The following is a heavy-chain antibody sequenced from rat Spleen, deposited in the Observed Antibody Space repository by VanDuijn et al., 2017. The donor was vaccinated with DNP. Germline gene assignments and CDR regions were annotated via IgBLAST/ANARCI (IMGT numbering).Heavy chain of an antibody. CDR1: GYSITSNY. Sequence: EVRLQESGPGLVQPSQSLSLTCSVTGYSITSNYWAWIRKFPGNKMEWIGYINYSGSTGYNPSLKSRISITRDTSKNHFFLQLNSATTEDTATYYCARWTRYFDSWGQGVMVTVSS. CDR3: ARWTRYFDS. D-gene: IGHD1-7*01. V-gene: IGHV3-1*01. CDR2: INYSGST. J-gene: IGHJ2*01.